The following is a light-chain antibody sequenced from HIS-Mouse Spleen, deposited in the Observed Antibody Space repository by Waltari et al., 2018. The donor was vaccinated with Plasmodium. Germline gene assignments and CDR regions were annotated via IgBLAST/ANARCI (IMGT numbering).Light chain of an antibody. J-gene: IGLJ1*01. CDR3: CSYAGSSTFVYV. Sequence: QSALTQPASVSGSPGQSIHISCTGTSSDVGSYNLVSWYQQHPGKAPKLMIYEGSKRPSGVSNRFSGSKSGNTASLTISGLQAEDEADYYCCSYAGSSTFVYVFGTGTKVTVL. V-gene: IGLV2-23*03. CDR1: SSDVGSYNL. CDR2: EGS.